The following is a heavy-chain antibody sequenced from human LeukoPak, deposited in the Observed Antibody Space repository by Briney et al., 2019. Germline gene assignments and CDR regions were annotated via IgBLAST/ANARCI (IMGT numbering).Heavy chain of an antibody. J-gene: IGHJ4*02. CDR1: GFTFSDFH. Sequence: PGGSLRLSCVVSGFTFSDFHMSWLRQAPGKGLEWVAVISYDGSNKYYADSVKGRFTISRDNSKNTLYLQMNSLRAEDTAVYYCAREPYDYVWGSYRYTLDYWGQGTLVTVSS. CDR2: ISYDGSNK. D-gene: IGHD3-16*02. V-gene: IGHV3-30*03. CDR3: AREPYDYVWGSYRYTLDY.